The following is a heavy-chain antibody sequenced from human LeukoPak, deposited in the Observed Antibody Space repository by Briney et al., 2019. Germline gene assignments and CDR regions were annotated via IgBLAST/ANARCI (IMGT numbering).Heavy chain of an antibody. CDR3: ARGSYYYDSSGYSI. J-gene: IGHJ4*02. CDR2: INPNSGGT. D-gene: IGHD3-22*01. Sequence: ASVKVSCKASGYTFTGYYMHWVRQAPGQGLEWMGWINPNSGGTNYARKFQGRVTMTRDTSISTAYMELSRLRSDDTAVYYCARGSYYYDSSGYSIWGQGTLVTVSS. V-gene: IGHV1-2*02. CDR1: GYTFTGYY.